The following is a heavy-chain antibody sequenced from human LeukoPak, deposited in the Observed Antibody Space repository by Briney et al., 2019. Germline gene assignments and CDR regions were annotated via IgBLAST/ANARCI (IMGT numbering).Heavy chain of an antibody. D-gene: IGHD6-13*01. CDR2: ITSSGSVM. CDR3: TIDTSAERGQQLAN. J-gene: IGHJ4*02. Sequence: GGSLRLSCAASGFTFSSYSMNWVRQAPGKGLEWVSYITSSGSVMYHADSVRGRFTISRDNAKNSLYLQMNSLRADDTAVYYCTIDTSAERGQQLANWGQGTLVSVSS. V-gene: IGHV3-48*01. CDR1: GFTFSSYS.